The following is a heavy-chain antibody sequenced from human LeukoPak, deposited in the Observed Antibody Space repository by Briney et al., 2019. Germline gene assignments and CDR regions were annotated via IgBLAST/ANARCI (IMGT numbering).Heavy chain of an antibody. CDR3: ATDLGSIAAAGTRWFDP. CDR1: GGSISSYY. V-gene: IGHV4-4*07. Sequence: SETLSLTCTVSGGSISSYYWSWIRQPAGKGLEWIGRIYTSGSTNYNPSLKSRVTMSVDTSKNQFSLKLISVTAADTAVYYCATDLGSIAAAGTRWFDPWGQGTLVTVSS. CDR2: IYTSGST. D-gene: IGHD6-13*01. J-gene: IGHJ5*02.